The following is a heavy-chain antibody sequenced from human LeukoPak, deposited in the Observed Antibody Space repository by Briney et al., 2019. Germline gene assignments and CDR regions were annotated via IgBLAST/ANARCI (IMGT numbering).Heavy chain of an antibody. CDR2: IYSGGST. D-gene: IGHD1-14*01. V-gene: IGHV3-66*01. CDR1: GFTVSSNY. J-gene: IGHJ4*02. CDR3: AKITPTYYFDY. Sequence: GGSLRLSCAASGFTVSSNYMSWVRQAPGKGLEWVSIIYSGGSTYYADSVNGRFTISRDDSKNTLYLQMNSLGAEDTAVYYCAKITPTYYFDYWGQGTLVTVSS.